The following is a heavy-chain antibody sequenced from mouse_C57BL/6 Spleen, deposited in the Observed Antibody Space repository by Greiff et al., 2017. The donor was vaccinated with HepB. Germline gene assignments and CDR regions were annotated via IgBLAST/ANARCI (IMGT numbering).Heavy chain of an antibody. D-gene: IGHD2-5*01. CDR3: RGSNHWNYFDY. J-gene: IGHJ2*01. Sequence: VQLQQSGAELVRPGASVKLSCTASGFNIKDDYMHWVKQRPEQGLEWIGWIDPENGDTEYASKFQGKATITADTSSNTAYLQLSSLTSEDTAVYYWRGSNHWNYFDYWGQGTTLTVSS. CDR2: IDPENGDT. V-gene: IGHV14-4*01. CDR1: GFNIKDDY.